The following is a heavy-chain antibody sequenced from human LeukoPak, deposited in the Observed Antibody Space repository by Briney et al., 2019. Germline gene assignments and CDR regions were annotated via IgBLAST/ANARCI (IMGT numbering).Heavy chain of an antibody. CDR2: ISGSGGST. CDR3: AKVVLEVVVPTFFDY. CDR1: GFTFSSYA. Sequence: GGSLRLSCAASGFTFSSYAMSWVRQAPGKGLEWVSVISGSGGSTYYADSVKGRFTISRDNSKNTLYLQMNSLRVEDTAVYYCAKVVLEVVVPTFFDYWGQGTLVTVSS. D-gene: IGHD3-22*01. J-gene: IGHJ4*02. V-gene: IGHV3-23*01.